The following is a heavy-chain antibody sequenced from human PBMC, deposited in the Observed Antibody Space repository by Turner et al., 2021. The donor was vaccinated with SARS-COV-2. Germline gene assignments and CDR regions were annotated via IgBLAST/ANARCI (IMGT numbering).Heavy chain of an antibody. Sequence: EVRLVQSGAEVRAPGESLQISCKGSGYTFTSFWIGWVRQVPGKGLEWLGIIYPGDSDTQYNPSFEGQVTISADKSLNTAYLQWSSLEASDTAMYYCARGFLNFDIWGQGTLVSVSA. CDR1: GYTFTSFW. CDR3: ARGFLNFDI. V-gene: IGHV5-51*03. CDR2: IYPGDSDT. J-gene: IGHJ4*02.